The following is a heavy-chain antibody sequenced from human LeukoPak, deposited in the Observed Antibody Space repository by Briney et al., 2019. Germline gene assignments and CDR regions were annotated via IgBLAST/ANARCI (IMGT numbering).Heavy chain of an antibody. CDR3: VKGHTAHYYYYGMDV. Sequence: GGSLRLSCSASGFTFSSYAMHWVRQAPGKGLEYASAISSNGGSTYYADSVKGRFTISRDNSKNTLYLQMSSLRAEDTAVYYCVKGHTAHYYYYGMDVWGQGTTVTVSS. V-gene: IGHV3-64D*06. CDR1: GFTFSSYA. J-gene: IGHJ6*02. CDR2: ISSNGGST.